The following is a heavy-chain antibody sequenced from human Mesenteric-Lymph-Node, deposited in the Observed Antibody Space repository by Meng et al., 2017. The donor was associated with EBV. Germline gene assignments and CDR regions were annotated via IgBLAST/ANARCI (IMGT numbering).Heavy chain of an antibody. CDR2: ISPYSGKT. CDR3: AREGEEGNWFDP. D-gene: IGHD3-16*01. CDR1: GYSFTTYG. Sequence: QVQLQQSGPEVKKPGASVKVSCKTSGYSFTTYGISWVRQAPGQGLEWMGWISPYSGKTEYAQKFQGRVIMTRDTSTSTVYMELRSLTSDDTAMYYCAREGEEGNWFDPWGQGTLVTVSS. V-gene: IGHV1-18*01. J-gene: IGHJ5*02.